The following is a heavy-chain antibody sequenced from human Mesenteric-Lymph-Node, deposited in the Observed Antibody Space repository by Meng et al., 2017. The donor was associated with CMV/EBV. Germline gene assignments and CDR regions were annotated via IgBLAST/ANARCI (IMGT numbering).Heavy chain of an antibody. Sequence: GGSLRLSCAASGFTFSDYYMSWIRQAPGKGLEWVSYISSSGSTIYYADSVKGRFTISRDNAKKSLYLQMISLSAEDTAVYYCARERVDDSSSDFWGQGTQVTVSS. J-gene: IGHJ4*02. CDR1: GFTFSDYY. CDR3: ARERVDDSSSDF. CDR2: ISSSGSTI. D-gene: IGHD6-19*01. V-gene: IGHV3-11*04.